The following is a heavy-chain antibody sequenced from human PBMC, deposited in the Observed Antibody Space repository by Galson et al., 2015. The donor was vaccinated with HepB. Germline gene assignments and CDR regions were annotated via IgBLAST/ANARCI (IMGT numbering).Heavy chain of an antibody. Sequence: SLRLSCAASGFTFSGYWMTWVRQSPGKGLEWVANINQDGSEKYYVDSVKGRFTISRDNAKNSLYLQMNSLRVEDTAVYYCAAERGGRYWGQGTLVTVSS. CDR1: GFTFSGYW. J-gene: IGHJ4*02. V-gene: IGHV3-7*01. CDR3: AAERGGRY. CDR2: INQDGSEK. D-gene: IGHD3-16*01.